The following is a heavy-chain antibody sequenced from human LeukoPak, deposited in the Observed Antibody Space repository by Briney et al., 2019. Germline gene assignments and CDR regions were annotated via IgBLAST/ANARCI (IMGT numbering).Heavy chain of an antibody. CDR2: NYYDSSHI. Sequence: GDSLTLLCAPSGFTFSISAKLWPPQATGKAVEGVSSNYYDSSHIHYAPQVRSRHTISSDNATNSLYPQMNSLRVEDTAVHYCARDPLRYLRVGHYDYWGQGTLVAVSS. J-gene: IGHJ4*02. CDR1: GFTFSISA. D-gene: IGHD2-2*02. CDR3: ARDPLRYLRVGHYDY. V-gene: IGHV3-21*01.